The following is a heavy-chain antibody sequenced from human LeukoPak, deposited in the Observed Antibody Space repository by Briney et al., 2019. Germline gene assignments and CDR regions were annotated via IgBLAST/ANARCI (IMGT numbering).Heavy chain of an antibody. D-gene: IGHD2-2*01. Sequence: SETLSLTCTVSGGSINSYYWSWIRQPAGKGLEWIGRIYSSGSTTHNPSLKSRVTMSVDTSKNQFSLRLSSVTAADTAVYYCARVQYLRTDWFDPWGQGTLVTVSS. V-gene: IGHV4-4*07. CDR2: IYSSGST. J-gene: IGHJ5*02. CDR1: GGSINSYY. CDR3: ARVQYLRTDWFDP.